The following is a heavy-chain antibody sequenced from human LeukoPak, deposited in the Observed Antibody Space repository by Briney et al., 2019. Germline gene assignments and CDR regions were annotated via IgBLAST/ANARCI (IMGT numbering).Heavy chain of an antibody. Sequence: GGSLRLSCAASGFTFSSYAMSWVRQAPGKGLEWVSAISGSGGSTYYADSVKGRFTISRDNSKNTLYLQMNSLRAGDTAVYYCAKGVSSVVYALNWFDPWGQGTLVTVSS. CDR1: GFTFSSYA. V-gene: IGHV3-23*01. CDR2: ISGSGGST. J-gene: IGHJ5*02. D-gene: IGHD2-8*02. CDR3: AKGVSSVVYALNWFDP.